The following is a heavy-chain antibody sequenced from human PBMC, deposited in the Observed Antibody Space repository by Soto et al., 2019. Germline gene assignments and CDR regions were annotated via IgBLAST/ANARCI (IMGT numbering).Heavy chain of an antibody. CDR2: ISAYNGNT. Sequence: GASVKVSCKASGYTFTSYVISWVRQAPGQGLEWMGWISAYNGNTNYAQKLQGRVTMTTDTSTSTAYMELSRLRSDDTAVYYCARAQDTVATDNDAFDIWGQGTMVTVSS. CDR3: ARAQDTVATDNDAFDI. V-gene: IGHV1-18*04. J-gene: IGHJ3*02. CDR1: GYTFTSYV. D-gene: IGHD4-17*01.